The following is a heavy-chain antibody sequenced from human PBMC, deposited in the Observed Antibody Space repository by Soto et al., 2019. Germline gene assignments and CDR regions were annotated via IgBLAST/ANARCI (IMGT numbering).Heavy chain of an antibody. CDR1: GYTFTSYG. V-gene: IGHV1-18*01. J-gene: IGHJ4*02. CDR3: ARALSPGIAVAGTGDY. D-gene: IGHD6-19*01. CDR2: ISAYNGNT. Sequence: GASVKVSCKASGYTFTSYGISWVRQAPGQGLEWMGWISAYNGNTNYAQKLQGRVTMTTDTSTSTAYMELRSLRSDDTAVYYCARALSPGIAVAGTGDYWGQGTLVTVSS.